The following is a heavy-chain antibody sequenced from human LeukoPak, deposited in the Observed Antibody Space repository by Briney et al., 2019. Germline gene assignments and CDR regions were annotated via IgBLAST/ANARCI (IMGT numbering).Heavy chain of an antibody. V-gene: IGHV3-23*01. Sequence: PGGSLRLSCAASGFTFSSYAMSWVRQAPGKGLEWVSAIGGSGGSTYYADSVKGRFTISRDNSKNTLYLQMNSLRAEDTAVYYCAKFPRIVVVVAATRDDYWGQGTLVTVSS. CDR1: GFTFSSYA. CDR2: IGGSGGST. CDR3: AKFPRIVVVVAATRDDY. D-gene: IGHD2-15*01. J-gene: IGHJ4*02.